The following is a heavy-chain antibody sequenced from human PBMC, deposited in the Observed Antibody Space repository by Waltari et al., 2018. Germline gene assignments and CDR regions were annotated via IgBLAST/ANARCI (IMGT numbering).Heavy chain of an antibody. CDR1: GFTFSSYG. J-gene: IGHJ4*02. CDR2: ISYDGSNK. Sequence: QVQLVESGGGVVQPGRSLRLSCAASGFTFSSYGTPWVRQAPGKGLEWVAVISYDGSNKYYADSVKGRFTISRDNSKNTLYLQMNSLRAEDTAVYYCAKAQYSSSWYLLDYWGQGTLVTVSS. D-gene: IGHD6-13*01. CDR3: AKAQYSSSWYLLDY. V-gene: IGHV3-30*18.